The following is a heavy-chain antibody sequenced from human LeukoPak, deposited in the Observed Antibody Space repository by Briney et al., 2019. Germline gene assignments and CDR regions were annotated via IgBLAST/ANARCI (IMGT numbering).Heavy chain of an antibody. Sequence: SETLSLTCTVSGGSISSYYWSWIRQPPGKGLEWIGYIYYSGSTNYTPSLKSRVTISVDTSKNQFSLKLSSVTAADTAVYYCARHASLLWFGELLNWFDPWGQGTLVTVSS. V-gene: IGHV4-59*08. CDR3: ARHASLLWFGELLNWFDP. CDR1: GGSISSYY. CDR2: IYYSGST. J-gene: IGHJ5*02. D-gene: IGHD3-10*01.